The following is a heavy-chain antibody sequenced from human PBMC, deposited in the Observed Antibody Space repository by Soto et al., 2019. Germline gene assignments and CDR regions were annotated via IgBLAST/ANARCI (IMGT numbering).Heavy chain of an antibody. CDR3: AKSAPMDAGDKYYYDF. CDR1: GGTFSTFS. J-gene: IGHJ4*02. Sequence: SVKVSCKASGGTFSTFSISWVRQAPGQGLEWMGGIIPFFGTARYSQKFEDRITITADESTNTVYMDLRSLTSEDTAIYYCAKSAPMDAGDKYYYDFWGQGALVTVSS. V-gene: IGHV1-69*13. D-gene: IGHD4-17*01. CDR2: IIPFFGTA.